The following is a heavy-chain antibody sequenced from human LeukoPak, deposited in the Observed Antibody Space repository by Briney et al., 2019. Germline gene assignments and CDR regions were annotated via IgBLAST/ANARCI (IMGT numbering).Heavy chain of an antibody. CDR2: IYPGDSDT. CDR3: ATHSWGTAMGIFDY. CDR1: GYSFTSYW. Sequence: GESLKISCKGSGYSFTSYWTGWGRQMPGKGLEWMGIIYPGDSDTRYSPSFHGQVTISADKSISTAYLQWSSLKASDTAMYYCATHSWGTAMGIFDYWGQGTLVTVSS. V-gene: IGHV5-51*01. D-gene: IGHD5-18*01. J-gene: IGHJ4*02.